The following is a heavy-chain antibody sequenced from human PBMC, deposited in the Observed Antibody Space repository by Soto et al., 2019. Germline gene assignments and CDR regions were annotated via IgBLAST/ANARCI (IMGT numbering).Heavy chain of an antibody. D-gene: IGHD1-26*01. Sequence: QVQLVQSGAEVKKPGSSVTVSCKASGGTFSSYTISWVRQAPGQGLEWMAGISPIFGTPIYAQKFQDRVTITADDSTMTAYMEMSRLTSEDTAVYYCARVVVGSRLSLDYWGRGTLVTISS. CDR2: ISPIFGTP. J-gene: IGHJ4*02. CDR1: GGTFSSYT. V-gene: IGHV1-69*01. CDR3: ARVVVGSRLSLDY.